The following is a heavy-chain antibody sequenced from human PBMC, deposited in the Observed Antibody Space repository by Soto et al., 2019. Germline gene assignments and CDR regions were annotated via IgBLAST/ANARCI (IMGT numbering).Heavy chain of an antibody. CDR1: GFTFSSYA. CDR2: ISGSGGST. CDR3: AKDNPGYCSGGSCPGAFDI. J-gene: IGHJ3*02. D-gene: IGHD2-15*01. V-gene: IGHV3-23*01. Sequence: GGSLRLSCAASGFTFSSYAMSWVRQAPGKGLEWVSAISGSGGSTYYADSVKDRFTISRDNSKNTLYLQMNSLRAEDTAVYYCAKDNPGYCSGGSCPGAFDIWGQGTMVTVSS.